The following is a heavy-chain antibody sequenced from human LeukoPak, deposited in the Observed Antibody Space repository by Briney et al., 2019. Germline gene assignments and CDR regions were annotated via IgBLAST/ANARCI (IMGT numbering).Heavy chain of an antibody. Sequence: GGSLRLSCAASGFIFDDYAMHWFRQAPGKGLEWVSGINWNSGTIGYADSVKGRFTISRDNAKNSLYLQMNSLRADDMAFYYCARDRFRYCSGAYCSHFEFWGQGTLVSVSS. CDR2: INWNSGTI. V-gene: IGHV3-9*03. J-gene: IGHJ4*02. D-gene: IGHD2-15*01. CDR1: GFIFDDYA. CDR3: ARDRFRYCSGAYCSHFEF.